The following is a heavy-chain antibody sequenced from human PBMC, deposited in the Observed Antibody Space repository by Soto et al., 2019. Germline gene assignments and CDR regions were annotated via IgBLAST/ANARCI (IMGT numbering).Heavy chain of an antibody. D-gene: IGHD6-13*01. CDR1: GYTFTSYG. J-gene: IGHJ6*02. CDR2: INANSGNT. Sequence: ASVKVSCKASGYTFTSYGISWVRLAPGQGLEWMGWINANSGNTNYAQKLQGRVTMTTDTSTSTVYMELSSLRSEDTAVYYCARRGYSSSWSHDYYGMDVSGQGTTVTVSS. V-gene: IGHV1-18*01. CDR3: ARRGYSSSWSHDYYGMDV.